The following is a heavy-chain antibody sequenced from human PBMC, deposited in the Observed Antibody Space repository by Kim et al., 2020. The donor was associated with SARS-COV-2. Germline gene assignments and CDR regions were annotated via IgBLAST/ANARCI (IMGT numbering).Heavy chain of an antibody. D-gene: IGHD5-12*01. CDR3: ARVTRGYSGYEPFDY. CDR2: IKQDGSEK. J-gene: IGHJ4*02. Sequence: GGSLRLSCAASGFTFSSYWMSWVRQAPGKGLEWVANIKQDGSEKYYVDSVKGRFTISRDNAKNSLYLQMNSLRAEDTAVYYCARVTRGYSGYEPFDYWGQGTLVTVSS. CDR1: GFTFSSYW. V-gene: IGHV3-7*01.